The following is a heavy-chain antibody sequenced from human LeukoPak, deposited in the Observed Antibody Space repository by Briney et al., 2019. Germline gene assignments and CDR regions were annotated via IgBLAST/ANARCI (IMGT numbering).Heavy chain of an antibody. CDR2: IFPDDSDT. CDR1: GYNFPRHW. D-gene: IGHD6-19*01. Sequence: GESLKISCATSGYNFPRHWIGWVRQLPGKGLEYVGVIFPDDSDTRYSPSSEGDVTISADTSINTAYLQWRSLQASDTAMYFCASRVGVAGTFDAFDLWGQGTMVTVSS. J-gene: IGHJ3*01. V-gene: IGHV5-51*01. CDR3: ASRVGVAGTFDAFDL.